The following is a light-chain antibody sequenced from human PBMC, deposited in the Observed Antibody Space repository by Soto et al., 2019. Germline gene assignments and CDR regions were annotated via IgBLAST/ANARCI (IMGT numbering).Light chain of an antibody. CDR1: SSNVGSNY. J-gene: IGLJ2*01. V-gene: IGLV1-47*01. CDR2: KNN. Sequence: SVLTQPPSASETPGQRVTISCFGSSSNVGSNYVYWYQQLPGTAPKLLIYKNNQRPSGVPDRFSGSKYGTAAYLAISGLRSEDEADYYCAAWDDSPSVVVFGGGTKLTVL. CDR3: AAWDDSPSVVV.